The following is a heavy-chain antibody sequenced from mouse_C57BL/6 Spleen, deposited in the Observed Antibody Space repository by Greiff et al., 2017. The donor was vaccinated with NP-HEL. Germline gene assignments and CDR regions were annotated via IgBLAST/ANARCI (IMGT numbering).Heavy chain of an antibody. CDR1: GYTFTDYY. D-gene: IGHD2-4*01. CDR2: INPYNGGT. CDR3: APYDYDGYFDV. Sequence: SGPVLVKPGASVKMSCKASGYTFTDYYMNWVKQSHGKSLEWIGVINPYNGGTSYNQKFKGKATLTVDKSSSTAYMELNSLTSEDSAVYYCAPYDYDGYFDVWGTGTTVTVSS. V-gene: IGHV1-19*01. J-gene: IGHJ1*03.